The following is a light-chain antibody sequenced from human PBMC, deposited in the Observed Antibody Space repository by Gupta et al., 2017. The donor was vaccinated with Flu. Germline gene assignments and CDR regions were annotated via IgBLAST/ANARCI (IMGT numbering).Light chain of an antibody. CDR1: QTISTY. CDR3: HQTFTTPHT. Sequence: DIQMTQSPSSLSASVGDRVTIICRASQTISTYLNWYQWKPGEAPKLLIRGVSSLQRGVPSRFSGSGSGRDFTLTISSLYPDDFATYYCHQTFTTPHTFGGGTRVESK. CDR2: GVS. J-gene: IGKJ4*01. V-gene: IGKV1-39*01.